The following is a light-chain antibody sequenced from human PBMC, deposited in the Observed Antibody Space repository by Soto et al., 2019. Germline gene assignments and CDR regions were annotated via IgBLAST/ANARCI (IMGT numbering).Light chain of an antibody. CDR1: QSITNY. CDR2: AAS. V-gene: IGKV1-39*01. CDR3: HQSYITPWT. J-gene: IGKJ1*01. Sequence: DIQMTQSPSSLSTSVGDRVTITCRASQSITNYLNWYQQKPGRVPKLLIYAASRLQSGDPSRFSGSGSGTDFTLTISSLQPEDFATYYCHQSYITPWTFGQGTKVEIK.